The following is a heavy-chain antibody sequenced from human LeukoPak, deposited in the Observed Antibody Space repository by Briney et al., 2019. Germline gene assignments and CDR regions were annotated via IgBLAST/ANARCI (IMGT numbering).Heavy chain of an antibody. CDR2: IYYSGST. J-gene: IGHJ4*02. D-gene: IGHD3-22*01. V-gene: IGHV4-39*07. CDR3: AREYDYYDSSGYYLLPGNFDY. CDR1: GGSISSSSYY. Sequence: SETLSLTCTVSGGSISSSSYYWGWIRQPPGKGLEWIGSIYYSGSTYYNPSLKSRVTISVDTSKNQFSLKLSSVTAADTAAYYCAREYDYYDSSGYYLLPGNFDYWGQGTLVTVSS.